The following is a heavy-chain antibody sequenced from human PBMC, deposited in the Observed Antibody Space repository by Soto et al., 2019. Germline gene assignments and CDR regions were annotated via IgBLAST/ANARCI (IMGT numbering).Heavy chain of an antibody. CDR1: GYTFTSYG. CDR2: ISAYNGNT. J-gene: IGHJ6*02. D-gene: IGHD1-7*01. Sequence: ASVKVSCKASGYTFTSYGISWLRQAPGQGLEWMGWISAYNGNTNYAQKLQGRVTMTTDTSTSTAYMELRSLRSDDTAVYYCARRTGTKVRAYYYGMDVWGQGTTVTVSS. CDR3: ARRTGTKVRAYYYGMDV. V-gene: IGHV1-18*01.